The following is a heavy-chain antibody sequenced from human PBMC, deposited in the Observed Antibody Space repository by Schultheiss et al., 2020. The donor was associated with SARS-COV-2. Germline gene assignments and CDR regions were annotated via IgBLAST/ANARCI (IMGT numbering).Heavy chain of an antibody. D-gene: IGHD4-17*01. Sequence: GGSLRLSCAASGFTFRNYWMHWVRQIPGKGLVWVSRINSDGSASSYADSVQGRFTVSRDNAGNTLYLQMNNLRVEDTAIYYCARDRTPTVTLPFDPWGQGTLVTVAS. CDR3: ARDRTPTVTLPFDP. J-gene: IGHJ5*02. CDR1: GFTFRNYW. V-gene: IGHV3-74*01. CDR2: INSDGSAS.